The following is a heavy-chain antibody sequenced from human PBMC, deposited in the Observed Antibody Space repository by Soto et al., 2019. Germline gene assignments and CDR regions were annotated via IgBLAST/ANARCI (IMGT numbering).Heavy chain of an antibody. V-gene: IGHV3-30-3*01. CDR1: KFTFTDYG. Sequence: PGRSLRLSCVGSKFTFTDYGMHWVRQAPGRGLEWVAVVSYDGSNERYVDSVRGRFTISRDNTKNTLHLQMDSLRTEDTAVYYCARGEVRGGTDDAFDLWGQGTMVTVSS. CDR2: VSYDGSNE. CDR3: ARGEVRGGTDDAFDL. J-gene: IGHJ3*01. D-gene: IGHD1-26*01.